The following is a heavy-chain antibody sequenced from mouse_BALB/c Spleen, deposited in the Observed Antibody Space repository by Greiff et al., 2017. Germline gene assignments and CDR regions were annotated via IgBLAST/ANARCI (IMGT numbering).Heavy chain of an antibody. V-gene: IGHV5-12-2*01. J-gene: IGHJ3*01. CDR3: ARPPTYYYGSSYGGFAY. D-gene: IGHD1-1*01. CDR2: ISNGGGST. Sequence: EVQVVESGGGLVQPGGSLKLSCAASGFTFSSYTMSWVRQTPEKRLEWVAYISNGGGSTYYPDTVKGRFTISSDNAKNTQYLQMSSLKSEDTAMYYCARPPTYYYGSSYGGFAYWGQGTLVTVSA. CDR1: GFTFSSYT.